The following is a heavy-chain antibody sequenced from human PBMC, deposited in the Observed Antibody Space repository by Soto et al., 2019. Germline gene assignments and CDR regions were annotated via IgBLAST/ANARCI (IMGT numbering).Heavy chain of an antibody. V-gene: IGHV3-23*01. J-gene: IGHJ4*02. CDR2: ISGSGDST. D-gene: IGHD5-18*01. CDR1: GFTFSSYA. Sequence: EMQLLESGGGLVQPGGSLRLSCAASGFTFSSYAMSWVRQAPEKGLEWVSAISGSGDSTYYADSVKGRFTISRDNSKNTLYLQMNSLRAEDTAVYYCAKDRRTDTAMDWGQGTLVTVSS. CDR3: AKDRRTDTAMD.